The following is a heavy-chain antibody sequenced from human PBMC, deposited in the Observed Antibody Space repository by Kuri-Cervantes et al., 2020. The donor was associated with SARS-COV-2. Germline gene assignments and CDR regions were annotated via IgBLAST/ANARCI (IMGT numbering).Heavy chain of an antibody. CDR2: ISSSGSTI. CDR1: GFTFSSYE. Sequence: GESLKISCAASGFTFSSYEMNWVRQAPGKGLEWVSYISSSGSTIYYADSVKGRFTISRDNAKNSLYLQMNSLRAEDTAVYYCARVILMNYYDSSGYYYEGYYYGMDVWGQGTTVTVSS. CDR3: ARVILMNYYDSSGYYYEGYYYGMDV. V-gene: IGHV3-48*03. J-gene: IGHJ6*02. D-gene: IGHD3-22*01.